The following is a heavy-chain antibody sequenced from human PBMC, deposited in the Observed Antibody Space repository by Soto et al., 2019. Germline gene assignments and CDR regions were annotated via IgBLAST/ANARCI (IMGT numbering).Heavy chain of an antibody. CDR1: GGSITTAGYS. V-gene: IGHV4-30-2*01. J-gene: IGHJ6*02. Sequence: SETLSLTCTVSGGSITTAGYSWSWIRQPPGKALEWIGYVYHTGNAYPKPSLKSRVTISLDRSKNQFSLKMTSVTAADTALYYRDSSPFYYYGLDVWGQGTTVTVSS. D-gene: IGHD3-3*02. CDR2: VYHTGNA. CDR3: DSSPFYYYGLDV.